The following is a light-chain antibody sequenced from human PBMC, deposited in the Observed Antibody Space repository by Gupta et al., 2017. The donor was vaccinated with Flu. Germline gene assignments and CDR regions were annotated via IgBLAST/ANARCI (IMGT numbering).Light chain of an antibody. J-gene: IGLJ3*02. Sequence: TGTTTVACSTGTVASSYRHSWDQQTPGQAPLMVIYSTNNRSAGVPDSFSASISANTATLTITGTQADEDDDYYNVQYKVSGIWVFGGGTKLTVL. CDR3: VQYKVSGIWV. V-gene: IGLV8-61*01. CDR2: STN. CDR1: TGTVASSYR.